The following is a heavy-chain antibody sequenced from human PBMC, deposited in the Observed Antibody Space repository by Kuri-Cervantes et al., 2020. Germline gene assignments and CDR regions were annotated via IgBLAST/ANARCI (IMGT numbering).Heavy chain of an antibody. CDR1: GFIFSSYG. CDR3: AREKVVAAPPRGSHYYGMDV. V-gene: IGHV3-33*01. J-gene: IGHJ6*02. D-gene: IGHD2-15*01. CDR2: IWYDGSNK. Sequence: LSLTCAASGFIFSSYGMHWVRQAPGKGLEWVAVIWYDGSNKYYADSVKGRFTISRDNSKNTLYLQMNSLRAEDTAVYYCAREKVVAAPPRGSHYYGMDVWGQGTTVTVSS.